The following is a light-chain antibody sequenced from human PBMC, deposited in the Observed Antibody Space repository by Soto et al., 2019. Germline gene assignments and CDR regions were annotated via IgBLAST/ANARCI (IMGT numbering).Light chain of an antibody. V-gene: IGKV1-33*01. Sequence: DIQMTQSPSSLSASVGDRVTITCQASQDIRNYLNWYQQKPGKAPKLLIYDASNLKTGVPSRFSGSGSGTDFTFTISSLPPEDIATYYCQQYINLPLTFGGGTKVEIK. J-gene: IGKJ4*01. CDR2: DAS. CDR3: QQYINLPLT. CDR1: QDIRNY.